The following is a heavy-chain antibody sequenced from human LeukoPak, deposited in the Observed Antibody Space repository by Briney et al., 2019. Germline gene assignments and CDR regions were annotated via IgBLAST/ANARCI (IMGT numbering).Heavy chain of an antibody. CDR3: ASYESIVVVPAANSSPFDY. Sequence: GGSLRLSCAASGFTFSSYRMSWVRQAPGKGLEWVANIKQDGSDKYYVDSVKGRFTISRDNAKNSLYLQMNSLRAEDTAVYYCASYESIVVVPAANSSPFDYWGQGTLVTVSS. D-gene: IGHD2-2*01. V-gene: IGHV3-7*01. J-gene: IGHJ4*02. CDR1: GFTFSSYR. CDR2: IKQDGSDK.